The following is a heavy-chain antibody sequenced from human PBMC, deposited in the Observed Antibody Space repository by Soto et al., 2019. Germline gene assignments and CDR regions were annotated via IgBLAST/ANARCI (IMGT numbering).Heavy chain of an antibody. CDR2: ISGSGVTT. Sequence: PGGSLRLSCTASGLTFSSYAMSWVRQAPGKGLEWLSAISGSGVTTYYADSVKGRFTISRDNSKHTLYLQMNSLRAEDTAVYYCATSTYYDILTGYYIVYWGQGTLVTVSS. CDR1: GLTFSSYA. D-gene: IGHD3-9*01. CDR3: ATSTYYDILTGYYIVY. J-gene: IGHJ4*02. V-gene: IGHV3-23*01.